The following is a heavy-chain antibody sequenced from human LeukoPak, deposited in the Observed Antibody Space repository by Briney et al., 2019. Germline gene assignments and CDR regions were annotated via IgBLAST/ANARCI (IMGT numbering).Heavy chain of an antibody. CDR3: ARAARIVGAIGLGY. CDR1: GYSFTAYY. CDR2: INPNSGGT. V-gene: IGHV1-2*02. D-gene: IGHD1-26*01. Sequence: ASVKVSCKASGYSFTAYYMHWVRQAPGQGLEWMGWINPNSGGTNYAQKFQGRVTMTRDTSISTAYMELSRLRSDDTAVYYCARAARIVGAIGLGYWGQGTLVTVSS. J-gene: IGHJ4*02.